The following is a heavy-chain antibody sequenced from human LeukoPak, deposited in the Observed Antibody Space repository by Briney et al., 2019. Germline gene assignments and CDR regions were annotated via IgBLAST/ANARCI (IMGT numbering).Heavy chain of an antibody. CDR3: AREAYCGGDCYSGFDY. J-gene: IGHJ4*02. CDR1: GGSISSSNW. D-gene: IGHD2-21*02. CDR2: IYHSGSS. Sequence: SETLSLTCAVSGGSISSSNWSWVRQPPGKGLEWIGTIYHSGSSNYNPSLKSRVTISVDKSKNQFSLKLSSVTAADTAVYYCAREAYCGGDCYSGFDYWGQGTLVTVSS. V-gene: IGHV4-4*02.